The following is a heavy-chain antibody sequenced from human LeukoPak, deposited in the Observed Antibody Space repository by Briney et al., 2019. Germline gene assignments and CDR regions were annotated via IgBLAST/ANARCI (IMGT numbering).Heavy chain of an antibody. CDR2: IYYSGST. J-gene: IGHJ3*02. Sequence: SETLSLTCTVSGGSISSYYWSWIRQPPGKGLEWIGYIYYSGSTNYNPSLKSRVTISVDTSKNQFSLKLSSVTAADTAVYYCARDRVDGAFDIWGQGTMVTVSS. CDR1: GGSISSYY. D-gene: IGHD2-15*01. V-gene: IGHV4-59*01. CDR3: ARDRVDGAFDI.